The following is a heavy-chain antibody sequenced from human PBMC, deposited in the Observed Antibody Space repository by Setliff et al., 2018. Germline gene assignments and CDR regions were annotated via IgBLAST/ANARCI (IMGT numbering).Heavy chain of an antibody. V-gene: IGHV7-4-1*02. D-gene: IGHD2-2*01. CDR2: INTITGNP. CDR1: GYTFSSYA. CDR3: ARDLGYCSRTSCHGDWFDP. Sequence: VASVKVSCKASGYTFSSYAMNWVRQAPGKGLEWMGRINTITGNPTYAQGFTGRFVFSLDTSVSTAYLQISSLKPEDTAVYYCARDLGYCSRTSCHGDWFDPWGQGTLVTVSS. J-gene: IGHJ5*02.